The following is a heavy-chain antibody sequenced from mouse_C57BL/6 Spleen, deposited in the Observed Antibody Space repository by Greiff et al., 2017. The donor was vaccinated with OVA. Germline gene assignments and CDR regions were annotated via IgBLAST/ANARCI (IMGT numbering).Heavy chain of an antibody. CDR3: AREGLLYYFDY. J-gene: IGHJ2*01. V-gene: IGHV1-64*01. CDR2: IHPNSGST. CDR1: GYTFTSYW. D-gene: IGHD1-1*01. Sequence: QVHVKQPGAELVKPGASVKLSCKASGYTFTSYWMHWVKQRPGQGLEWIGMIHPNSGSTNYNEKFKSKATLTVDKSSSTAYMQLSSLTSEDSAVYYCAREGLLYYFDYWGQGTTLTVSS.